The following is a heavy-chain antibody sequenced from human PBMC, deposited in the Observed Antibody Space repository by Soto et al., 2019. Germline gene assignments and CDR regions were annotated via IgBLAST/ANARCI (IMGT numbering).Heavy chain of an antibody. D-gene: IGHD4-17*01. CDR1: GFTFSSSA. J-gene: IGHJ6*02. V-gene: IGHV3-30-3*01. Sequence: GGSLRLSCAASGFTFSSSAMHWVRQAPGTGLERVAVISYDGSNKYYADSVKGRFTISRDNSKNTLYLQMNRLRAEDTAVYYCAREKSDQYGDYGRGYYYYYGMDVWGQGTTVTVSS. CDR3: AREKSDQYGDYGRGYYYYYGMDV. CDR2: ISYDGSNK.